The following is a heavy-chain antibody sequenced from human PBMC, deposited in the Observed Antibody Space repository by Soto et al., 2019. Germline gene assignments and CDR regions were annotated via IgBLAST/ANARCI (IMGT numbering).Heavy chain of an antibody. CDR1: GGSISSSSYY. CDR2: IYYSGST. V-gene: IGHV4-39*01. D-gene: IGHD2-15*01. J-gene: IGHJ4*02. CDR3: ARITIVVVAATIDY. Sequence: QLQLQESGPGLVKPSETLSLTCTVSGGSISSSSYYWGWIRQPPGKGLEWIGSIYYSGSTYYNPSLKRRVTIAVDASKNQFSLKLSSVTAADTAVYYCARITIVVVAATIDYWGQGPLVTVSS.